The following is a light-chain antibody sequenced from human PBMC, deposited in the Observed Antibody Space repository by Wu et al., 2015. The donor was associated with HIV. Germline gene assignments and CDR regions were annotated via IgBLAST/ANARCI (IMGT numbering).Light chain of an antibody. Sequence: DIQMTQSPSSLSASVGDRVAITCRTSQSISGYLNWYQQKPGKAPRLLIYGATSLHTGVPARFSGSGSGTDFTLTISSLQPEDFATYYCQHSYNIPWAFGQGTKVEI. V-gene: IGKV1-39*01. J-gene: IGKJ1*01. CDR3: QHSYNIPWA. CDR2: GAT. CDR1: QSISGY.